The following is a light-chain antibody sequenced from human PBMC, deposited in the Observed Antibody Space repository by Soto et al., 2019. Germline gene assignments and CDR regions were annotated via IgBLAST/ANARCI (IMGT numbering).Light chain of an antibody. J-gene: IGKJ5*01. CDR3: QQLNSYPQT. Sequence: IQLTQSPSSLSASVGGGVAIACQASRGISSYLAWYQQKPGKAPKLLVYSASTLQSGVPSRFSGSGSGPDFTLTISSLQPEDSATYFCQQLNSYPQTFGQGTRLEIK. CDR1: RGISSY. CDR2: SAS. V-gene: IGKV1-9*01.